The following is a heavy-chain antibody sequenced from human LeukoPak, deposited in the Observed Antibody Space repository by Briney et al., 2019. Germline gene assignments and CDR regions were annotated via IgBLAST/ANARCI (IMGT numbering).Heavy chain of an antibody. D-gene: IGHD6-13*01. J-gene: IGHJ4*02. Sequence: GGSLRLSCAASGFTVSSNYMSWVRQAPGKGLEWVSAISGSGGSTYYADSVKGRFTISRDNSKNTLYLQMNSLRAEDTAVYYCAKIRTLAALDYWGQGTLVTVSS. V-gene: IGHV3-23*01. CDR1: GFTVSSNY. CDR2: ISGSGGST. CDR3: AKIRTLAALDY.